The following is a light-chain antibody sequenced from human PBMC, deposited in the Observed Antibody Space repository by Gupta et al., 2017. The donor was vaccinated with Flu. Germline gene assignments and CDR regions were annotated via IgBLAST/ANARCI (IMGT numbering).Light chain of an antibody. CDR2: DTD. CDR1: TGAVTSGHY. Sequence: QAVVTQEPSLTVSPGGTVVLTCGSSTGAVTSGHYPYWIQQRPGQAPRTLMYDTDIKHSWTPARFSGSLLGGEAALTLSGAQPEDEADDYCLLLYGVARGVGGGTRLTV. V-gene: IGLV7-46*01. CDR3: LLLYGVARG. J-gene: IGLJ2*01.